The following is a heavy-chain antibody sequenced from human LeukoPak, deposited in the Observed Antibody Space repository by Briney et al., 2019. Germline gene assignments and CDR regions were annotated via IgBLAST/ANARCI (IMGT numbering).Heavy chain of an antibody. CDR1: GGSFSGYY. CDR3: ARGQLVVVPAAISSYYYYGMDV. Sequence: PSETLSLTCAVYGGSFSGYYWSWIRQPPGKGLEWIGEINHSGSTNYNPSLKSRVTISVDTSKNQFSLKLSSVTAADTAVYYCARGQLVVVPAAISSYYYYGMDVWGQGTTVTVSS. J-gene: IGHJ6*02. CDR2: INHSGST. D-gene: IGHD2-2*02. V-gene: IGHV4-34*01.